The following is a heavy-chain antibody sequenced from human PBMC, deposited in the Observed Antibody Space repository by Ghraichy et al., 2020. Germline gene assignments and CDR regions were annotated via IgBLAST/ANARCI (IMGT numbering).Heavy chain of an antibody. Sequence: GGSLRLSCAASGFTFNNYWMTWVRQAPGKGLEWVANIVLDGNEKYYADSVKGRFTISRDNAKKSLYLQMNSLRADDTAVYYCARDVPFKAFDYWGLGTLVTVSS. CDR3: ARDVPFKAFDY. J-gene: IGHJ4*02. CDR1: GFTFNNYW. V-gene: IGHV3-7*03. CDR2: IVLDGNEK.